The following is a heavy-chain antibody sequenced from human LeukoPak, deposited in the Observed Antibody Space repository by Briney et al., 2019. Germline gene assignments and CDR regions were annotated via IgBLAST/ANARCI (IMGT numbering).Heavy chain of an antibody. CDR3: ARVWDYYGSGSYSGEGAGDY. Sequence: ASVKVSCKASGYTFTSCGISWVRQAPGQGLEWMGWISAHNGNTNYAQKLQGRVTMTTDTSTSTAYMELRSLRSDDTAVYYCARVWDYYGSGSYSGEGAGDYWGQGTLVTVSS. CDR2: ISAHNGNT. J-gene: IGHJ4*02. CDR1: GYTFTSCG. V-gene: IGHV1-18*04. D-gene: IGHD3-10*01.